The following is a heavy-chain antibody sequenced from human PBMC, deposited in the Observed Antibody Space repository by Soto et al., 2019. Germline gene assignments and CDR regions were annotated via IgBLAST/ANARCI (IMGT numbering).Heavy chain of an antibody. CDR1: GFTFSSYS. CDR3: ARELVEGGAQLWSRHHYYFDY. V-gene: IGHV3-21*01. J-gene: IGHJ4*02. CDR2: ISSSSSYI. Sequence: EVQLVESEGGLVKPGGSLRLSCAASGFTFSSYSMNWVRQAPGKGLEWVSSISSSSSYIYYADSVKGRFTISRDNAKNSLYLQMNSLRAEDTAVYYCARELVEGGAQLWSRHHYYFDYWGQGTLVTVSS. D-gene: IGHD5-18*01.